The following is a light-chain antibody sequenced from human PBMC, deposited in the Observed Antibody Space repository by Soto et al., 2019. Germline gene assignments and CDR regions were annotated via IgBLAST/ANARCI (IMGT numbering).Light chain of an antibody. V-gene: IGKV3-15*01. CDR2: GAS. J-gene: IGKJ2*01. CDR1: QSVSSN. CDR3: QQYINWPPNT. Sequence: EIVMTQSPATLSVSPGDRATLSCRASQSVSSNLAWYQQKPGQAPRLLIYGASTRATGIPARFSGSGSGTEFTLTISSLQSEDFAVYYCQQYINWPPNTFGQGTKLEIK.